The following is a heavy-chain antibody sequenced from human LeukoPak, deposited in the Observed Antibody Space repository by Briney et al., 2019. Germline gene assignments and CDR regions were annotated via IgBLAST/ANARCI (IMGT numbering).Heavy chain of an antibody. CDR2: IYTSGST. J-gene: IGHJ6*03. V-gene: IGHV4-4*07. Sequence: SETLSLTCPVSGGSISSYYWSWIRQPAGKGLEWIGRIYTSGSTNYNPSLKSRVTMSVDTSKNQFSLKLSSVTAADTAVYYCARERVVVPASIYYYYMDVWGKGTTVTVSS. CDR3: ARERVVVPASIYYYYMDV. CDR1: GGSISSYY. D-gene: IGHD2-2*01.